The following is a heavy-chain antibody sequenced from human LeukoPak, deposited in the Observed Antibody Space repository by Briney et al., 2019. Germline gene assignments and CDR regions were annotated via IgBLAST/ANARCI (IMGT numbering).Heavy chain of an antibody. D-gene: IGHD1-14*01. CDR2: IRSSGSET. J-gene: IGHJ2*01. CDR3: AKARGAGDRNYWFFDH. Sequence: GSLRLSCAASGFTFSSYSMTWVRQAPGKGLEWVSAIRSSGSETNYADSVKGRFTISRDNSKNTLYVQMNSLRVEDTAVYYCAKARGAGDRNYWFFDHWGRGTLVTVSS. V-gene: IGHV3-23*01. CDR1: GFTFSSYS.